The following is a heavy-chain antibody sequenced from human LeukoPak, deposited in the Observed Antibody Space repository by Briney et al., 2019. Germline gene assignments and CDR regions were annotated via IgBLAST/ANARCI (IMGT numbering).Heavy chain of an antibody. CDR2: IKQDGSEK. Sequence: GGSLRLSCAASGFTFSSYWMSWVRQAPGMGLEWVANIKQDGSEKYYVDSVKGRFTISRDNAKNSLYLQMNSLRAEDTAVYYCARLEVVPAASAPDGYMDVWGKGTTVTISS. CDR3: ARLEVVPAASAPDGYMDV. D-gene: IGHD2-2*01. J-gene: IGHJ6*03. V-gene: IGHV3-7*01. CDR1: GFTFSSYW.